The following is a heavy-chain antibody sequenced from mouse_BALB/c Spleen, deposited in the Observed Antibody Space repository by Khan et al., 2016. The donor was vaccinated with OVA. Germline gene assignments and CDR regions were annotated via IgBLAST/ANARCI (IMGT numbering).Heavy chain of an antibody. V-gene: IGHV1-52*01. CDR3: ARREKYGYDPSWFAY. CDR1: GYTFTSYW. Sequence: VQLVESGAELVRPGASVKLSCKASGYTFTSYWMNWVRQRPRQGLEWIGKINPSDSESHYNQMFKDKATLTVDKSSGTAYMQLSSLTSEDSAVYYGARREKYGYDPSWFAYWGQGTLVTVSA. J-gene: IGHJ3*01. D-gene: IGHD2-2*01. CDR2: INPSDSES.